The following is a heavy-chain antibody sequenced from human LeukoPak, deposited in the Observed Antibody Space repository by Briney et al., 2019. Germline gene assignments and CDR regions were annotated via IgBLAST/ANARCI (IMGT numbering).Heavy chain of an antibody. Sequence: SETLPLTCTVSGGSISSYYWSWIRQPPGEGLEWIGYIYYSGSTNYNPSLKSRVTISVDTSKNQFSLKLSSVTAADTAVYYCARVGERCSGGSCYGNFDPWGQGTLVTVSS. D-gene: IGHD2-15*01. V-gene: IGHV4-59*01. CDR3: ARVGERCSGGSCYGNFDP. J-gene: IGHJ5*02. CDR2: IYYSGST. CDR1: GGSISSYY.